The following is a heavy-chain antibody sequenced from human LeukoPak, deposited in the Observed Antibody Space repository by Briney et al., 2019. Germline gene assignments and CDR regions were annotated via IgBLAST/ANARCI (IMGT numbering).Heavy chain of an antibody. J-gene: IGHJ3*02. Sequence: GASVKISCKVSGYTLTELSMHWVRQAPGKGLEWMGGFDPEDGETIYAQKFQGRVTMTEDTSTDTAYMELSSLRSDDTAVYYCARGGDYGGLAAFDIWGQGTMVTVSS. CDR3: ARGGDYGGLAAFDI. D-gene: IGHD4-17*01. V-gene: IGHV1-24*01. CDR2: FDPEDGET. CDR1: GYTLTELS.